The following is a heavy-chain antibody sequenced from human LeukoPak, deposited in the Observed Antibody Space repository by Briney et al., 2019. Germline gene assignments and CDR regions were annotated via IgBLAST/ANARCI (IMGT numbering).Heavy chain of an antibody. J-gene: IGHJ6*03. Sequence: GGSLRLSCAASGFTFSSYWMSWVRQAPGKGLEWVANIKQDGSEKYYVDSVKGRFTISRDNAKNSLYLQMNSLRAEDTAVYYCAKGPGSYYYYMDVWGKGTTVTVSS. CDR1: GFTFSSYW. V-gene: IGHV3-7*01. CDR2: IKQDGSEK. D-gene: IGHD7-27*01. CDR3: AKGPGSYYYYMDV.